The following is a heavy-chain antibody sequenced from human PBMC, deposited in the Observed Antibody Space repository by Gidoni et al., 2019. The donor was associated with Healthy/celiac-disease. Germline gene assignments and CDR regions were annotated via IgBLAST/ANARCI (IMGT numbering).Heavy chain of an antibody. J-gene: IGHJ4*02. CDR3: AKDSRRYCSSTSCSTPTGH. CDR2: ISWDGGST. CDR1: GFTFDDYA. Sequence: EVQLVESGGVVVQPGGSLRLSCAASGFTFDDYAMPWVRQAPGKGLEWVSLISWDGGSTYYADSVKGRFTISRDNSKNSLYLQMNSLRAEDTALYYCAKDSRRYCSSTSCSTPTGHWGQGTLVTVSS. V-gene: IGHV3-43D*03. D-gene: IGHD2-2*01.